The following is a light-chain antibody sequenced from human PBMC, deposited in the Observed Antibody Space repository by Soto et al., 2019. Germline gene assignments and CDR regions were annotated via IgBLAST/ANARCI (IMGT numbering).Light chain of an antibody. Sequence: IVLTQSPGTLSLSPGERATLSCRASQSVSSTYLAWYQQKPGQAPRLLIYGASSRATGNPDRFSGSGSGTDFTLTISRLEPEDFAVYYCHQYGSSLWTFGQGTKVEI. CDR2: GAS. CDR1: QSVSSTY. CDR3: HQYGSSLWT. V-gene: IGKV3-20*01. J-gene: IGKJ1*01.